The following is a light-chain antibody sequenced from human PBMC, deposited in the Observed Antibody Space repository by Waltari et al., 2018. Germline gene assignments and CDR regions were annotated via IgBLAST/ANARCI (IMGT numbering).Light chain of an antibody. CDR3: QQYYSTPLT. J-gene: IGLJ2*01. Sequence: QSALTQPPSASGSPGQSVTISCTGTSSDVGGYNYVYWYQQHPGKAPKLMIYEVSKRPSGVPDRFSGSKSGNTASLTVSGLQAEDVAVYYCQQYYSTPLTFGGGTK. V-gene: IGLV2-8*01. CDR2: EVS. CDR1: SSDVGGYNY.